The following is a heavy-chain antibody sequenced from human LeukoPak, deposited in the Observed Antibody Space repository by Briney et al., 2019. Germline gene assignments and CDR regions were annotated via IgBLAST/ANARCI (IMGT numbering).Heavy chain of an antibody. CDR1: AASFSSHY. J-gene: IGHJ3*02. V-gene: IGHV4-59*11. D-gene: IGHD4-17*01. Sequence: SETLSLTCAVSAASFSSHYWTWIRQSPGKGLEWIGYISYIGSTNDNPSLKSRVTISIDTSRNQFSLKLRSVTAADTAVYYCATDLVTVTKGFDIWGQGTMVSVSS. CDR3: ATDLVTVTKGFDI. CDR2: ISYIGST.